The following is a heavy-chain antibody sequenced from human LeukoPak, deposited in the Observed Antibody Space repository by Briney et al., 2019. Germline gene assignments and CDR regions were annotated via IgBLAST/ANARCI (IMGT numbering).Heavy chain of an antibody. CDR2: INHIGSP. CDR1: GGYFSGYY. CDR3: ARGVAGDI. D-gene: IGHD6-13*01. V-gene: IGHV4-34*01. J-gene: IGHJ3*02. Sequence: SDTVSLICAVYGGYFSGYYWIWIRQPPGKGPEWMGEINHIGSPKYNPSLKSRVTLSVDTTKNQFSLKLSSGPAVDTAVYYCARGVAGDIWGQRTMVTVSS.